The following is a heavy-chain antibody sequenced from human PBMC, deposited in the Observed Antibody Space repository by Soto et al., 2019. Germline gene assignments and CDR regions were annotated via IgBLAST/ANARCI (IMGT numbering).Heavy chain of an antibody. Sequence: PGESLKISCKGSGYSFTSYWIGWVRQMPGKGLEWMGIIYPGDSDTRYSPSFQGQATISADKSISTAYLQWSSLKASDTAMYYCARHVTTMNHRPSQFDYWGQGTLVTVSS. V-gene: IGHV5-51*01. CDR3: ARHVTTMNHRPSQFDY. D-gene: IGHD3-22*01. CDR2: IYPGDSDT. J-gene: IGHJ4*02. CDR1: GYSFTSYW.